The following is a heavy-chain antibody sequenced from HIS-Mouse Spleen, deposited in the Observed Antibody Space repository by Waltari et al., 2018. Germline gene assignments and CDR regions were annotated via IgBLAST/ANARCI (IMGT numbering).Heavy chain of an antibody. CDR3: AREFGLLPPISSRDYDAFDI. CDR2: IYYSGST. Sequence: QLQLQESGPGLVKPSATLSLTCTVPGGSISSSGSYWGWVRQPPGKGLEWIGSIYYSGSTYYNPSLKSRVTISVDTSKNQFSLKLSSVTAADTAVYYCAREFGLLPPISSRDYDAFDIWGQGTMVTVSS. J-gene: IGHJ3*02. D-gene: IGHD3-10*01. V-gene: IGHV4-39*07. CDR1: GGSISSSGSY.